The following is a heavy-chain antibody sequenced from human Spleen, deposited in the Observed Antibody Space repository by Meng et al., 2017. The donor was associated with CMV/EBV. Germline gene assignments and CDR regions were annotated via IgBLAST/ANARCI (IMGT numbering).Heavy chain of an antibody. CDR1: GVTVRGNY. J-gene: IGHJ4*02. CDR3: ARGRTYYDFWSGPSPGFDY. D-gene: IGHD3-3*01. CDR2: INHSGTT. Sequence: PSYPRFLPGAVDGVTVRGNYWSWIRQPPGKGLEWIGEINHSGTTNYNPSLKSRVTISVDTSKNQFSLKLSSVTAADTAVYYCARGRTYYDFWSGPSPGFDYWGQGTLVTVSS. V-gene: IGHV4-34*01.